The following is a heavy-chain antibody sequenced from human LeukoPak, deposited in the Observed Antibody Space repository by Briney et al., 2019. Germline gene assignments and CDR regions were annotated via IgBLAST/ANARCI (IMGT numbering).Heavy chain of an antibody. Sequence: PGGSLRLSCAASTFTFSYYGMNWVRQAPGKGLEWVSHISSSGTTVYYTDSVRGRFTISRDNAKDSLYLQMNSLRDEDTAVYYCAKAIAAQGWYFDLWGRGTLVTVSS. CDR3: AKAIAAQGWYFDL. J-gene: IGHJ2*01. CDR1: TFTFSYYG. D-gene: IGHD6-6*01. V-gene: IGHV3-48*02. CDR2: ISSSGTTV.